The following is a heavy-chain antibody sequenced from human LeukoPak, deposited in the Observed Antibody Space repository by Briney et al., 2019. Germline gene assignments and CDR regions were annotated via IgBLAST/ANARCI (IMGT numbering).Heavy chain of an antibody. CDR3: ASLTYYEILTGYDY. Sequence: GGSLRLSCAASGFTFSSYAMHWVRQAPGKGLERVAVISYDGSNKYYADSVKGRFTISRDNSKNKLYLQMNSLRAEDKAVYYCASLTYYEILTGYDYWGQGTLVTVSS. CDR1: GFTFSSYA. J-gene: IGHJ4*02. V-gene: IGHV3-30*01. D-gene: IGHD3-9*01. CDR2: ISYDGSNK.